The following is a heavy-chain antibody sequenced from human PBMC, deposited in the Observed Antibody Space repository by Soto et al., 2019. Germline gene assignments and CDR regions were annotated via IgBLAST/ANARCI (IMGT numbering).Heavy chain of an antibody. Sequence: QVQLQESGPGLVKPSQTLSLTCTVSGGSISSGDYYWSWIRQPPGKGLEWIGYIYYSGSTYYNPSLKRRVTISVDTSKNQFSLKLSSVTAADTAVYYCARVRQDLEWSPLSFDYWGQGTLVTVSS. D-gene: IGHD3-3*01. V-gene: IGHV4-30-4*01. CDR2: IYYSGST. CDR1: GGSISSGDYY. J-gene: IGHJ4*02. CDR3: ARVRQDLEWSPLSFDY.